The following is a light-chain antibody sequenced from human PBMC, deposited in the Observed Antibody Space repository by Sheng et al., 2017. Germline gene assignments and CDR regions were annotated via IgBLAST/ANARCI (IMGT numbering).Light chain of an antibody. CDR1: NIESKS. Sequence: SYVLTQPPSVSVAPGQTARITXGGNNIESKSVHWYQQKPGQAPVLSSMMIATGRQGSLSDSLAPTLGTRHPDHQQGSKSGMEADYYCQVWDSTSDVVFGGGAKLTVL. CDR2: MIA. V-gene: IGLV3-21*02. CDR3: QVWDSTSDVV. J-gene: IGLJ2*01.